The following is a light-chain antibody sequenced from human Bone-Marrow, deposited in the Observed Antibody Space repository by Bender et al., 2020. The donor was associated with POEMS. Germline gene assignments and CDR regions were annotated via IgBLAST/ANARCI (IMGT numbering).Light chain of an antibody. CDR3: CSYAGTSTFYV. Sequence: QSVLTQPPSVSGAPGQRVTISCTGSSSNIGAGYDVHWYQQVPGTAPKLLIYDHTNRPSGVPDRFSGSKSGTSASLDITGLQAEDEADFYCCSYAGTSTFYVFGSGTKVTVL. CDR1: SSNIGAGYD. CDR2: DHT. J-gene: IGLJ1*01. V-gene: IGLV1-40*01.